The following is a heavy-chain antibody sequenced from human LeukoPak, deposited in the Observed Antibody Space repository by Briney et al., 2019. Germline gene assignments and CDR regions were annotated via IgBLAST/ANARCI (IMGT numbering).Heavy chain of an antibody. CDR1: GYTFTSYD. Sequence: AASVKVSCKASGYTFTSYDINWVRQATGQGLEWMGWMNPNSGNTGYAQKFQGRVTMTRNTSISTAYMELSSLRSEDTAVYYCARAQYYYGSGRYPAAFDYWGQGTLVTVSS. D-gene: IGHD3-10*01. CDR2: MNPNSGNT. V-gene: IGHV1-8*01. J-gene: IGHJ4*02. CDR3: ARAQYYYGSGRYPAAFDY.